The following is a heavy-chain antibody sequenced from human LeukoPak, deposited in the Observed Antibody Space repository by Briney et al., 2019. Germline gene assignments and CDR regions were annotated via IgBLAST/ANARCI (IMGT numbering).Heavy chain of an antibody. Sequence: GGSLRLSCVASGFTFSNYWMHWVRQVPGKGPEWVSRINKDGSITNFADSVKGRFTISRDNAKNTVYLQMNSLRAEDTAVYYCAKVKSSSWSGFDYWGQGTLVTVSS. D-gene: IGHD6-13*01. CDR1: GFTFSNYW. J-gene: IGHJ4*02. V-gene: IGHV3-74*01. CDR2: INKDGSIT. CDR3: AKVKSSSWSGFDY.